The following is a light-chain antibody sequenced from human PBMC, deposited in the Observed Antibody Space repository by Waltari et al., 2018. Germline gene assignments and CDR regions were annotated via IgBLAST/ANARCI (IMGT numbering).Light chain of an antibody. V-gene: IGLV4-69*01. J-gene: IGLJ3*02. Sequence: QLVLTQSPSASASLGASVKLTCTLSSGHSSNVIAWLQQQPEKGPRYLMKVNSDGSHSKGDEIPDRFSGSTSGAERYLTISSVQPEDEADYHCQTGGHGTWVFGGGTKLTVL. CDR3: QTGGHGTWV. CDR1: SGHSSNV. CDR2: VNSDGSH.